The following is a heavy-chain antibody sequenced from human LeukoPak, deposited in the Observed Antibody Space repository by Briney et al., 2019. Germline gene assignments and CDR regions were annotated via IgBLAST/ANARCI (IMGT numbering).Heavy chain of an antibody. CDR2: ISGSGGST. J-gene: IGHJ4*02. Sequence: PGGSLRLSCAASGFTVSSNYMSWVRQAPGKGLEWASAISGSGGSTYYADSVKGRFTISRDNSKNTLYLQMNSLRAEDTAVYYCAKVVTSRRRNYYFDYWGQGTLVTVSS. CDR1: GFTVSSNY. V-gene: IGHV3-23*01. D-gene: IGHD2-2*01. CDR3: AKVVTSRRRNYYFDY.